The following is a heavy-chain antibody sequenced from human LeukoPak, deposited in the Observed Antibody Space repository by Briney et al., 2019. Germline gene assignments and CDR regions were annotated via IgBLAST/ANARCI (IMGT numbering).Heavy chain of an antibody. D-gene: IGHD6-13*01. Sequence: PSETLSLTCTVSGGSISSGSYYWSWIRQPAGKGLEWIGRIYTSGSTNYNPSLKSRVTISVDTSKNQFSLKLSSVTAADTAVYYCARRSSSSWHKVFDYWGQGTLVTVSS. J-gene: IGHJ4*02. CDR1: GGSISSGSYY. V-gene: IGHV4-61*02. CDR3: ARRSSSSWHKVFDY. CDR2: IYTSGST.